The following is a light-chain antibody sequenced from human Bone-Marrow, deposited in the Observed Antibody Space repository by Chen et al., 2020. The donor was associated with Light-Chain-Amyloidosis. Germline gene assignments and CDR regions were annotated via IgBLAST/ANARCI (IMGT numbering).Light chain of an antibody. J-gene: IGKJ5*01. CDR2: WAS. CDR3: QQYYSTPT. V-gene: IGKV4-1*01. CDR1: RTLLSISNNKNH. Sequence: IEMTQSPDSLGVSLGERATINCKSNRTLLSISNNKNHLAWYRQRPGQPPELLISWASSRTSGVPDRFSGSGYGTDFPLTITDLQPEDVAVYHCQQYYSTPTFGQGTRLDIK.